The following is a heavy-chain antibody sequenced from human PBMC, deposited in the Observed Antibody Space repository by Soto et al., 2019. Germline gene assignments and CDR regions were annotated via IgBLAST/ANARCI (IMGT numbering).Heavy chain of an antibody. CDR3: ARQLGYCSGGSCYPLDY. V-gene: IGHV5-51*01. D-gene: IGHD2-15*01. CDR2: IYPGDSDT. J-gene: IGHJ4*02. Sequence: PGESLKISCKGSGYSFTSYWIGWVRQMPGKGLEWMGIIYPGDSDTRYSPSFQGQVTISADKSISTAYLQWSSLKASDTAMYYCARQLGYCSGGSCYPLDYWGQGPLVTVS. CDR1: GYSFTSYW.